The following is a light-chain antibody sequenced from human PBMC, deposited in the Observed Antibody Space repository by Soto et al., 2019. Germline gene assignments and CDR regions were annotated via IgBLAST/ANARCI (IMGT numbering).Light chain of an antibody. V-gene: IGKV1-39*01. J-gene: IGKJ2*01. CDR1: QSISNY. CDR2: ATS. Sequence: DIQMTQSPSSLSASVGDRVTITCRASQSISNYLNWYQQKPGRVPKLLIYATSTLQSGVPSRFSGSGPGTDFTLTISSLQPEDFATYYCQQSYSMPRPTFGQGTKLEIK. CDR3: QQSYSMPRPT.